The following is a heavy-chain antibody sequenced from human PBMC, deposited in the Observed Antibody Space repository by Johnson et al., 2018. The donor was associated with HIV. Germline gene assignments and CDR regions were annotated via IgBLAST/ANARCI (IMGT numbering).Heavy chain of an antibody. V-gene: IGHV3-30-3*01. CDR3: ARDRGAARDAFDI. Sequence: QVQLVESGGGVVQPGTSLRLSCAASGFTFTSFAMHWVRQAPGKGLEWVAFISYDGSNKYYADSVKGRFTISRDNSKNTLFLQMNSLRAEDTAVYYCARDRGAARDAFDIWGQGTMVTVSS. J-gene: IGHJ3*02. D-gene: IGHD6-6*01. CDR1: GFTFTSFA. CDR2: ISYDGSNK.